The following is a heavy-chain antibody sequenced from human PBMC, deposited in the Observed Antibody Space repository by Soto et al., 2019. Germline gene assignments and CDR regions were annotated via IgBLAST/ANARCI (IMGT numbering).Heavy chain of an antibody. CDR2: IWYDGSNK. D-gene: IGHD4-4*01. V-gene: IGHV3-33*01. Sequence: PGGSLRLSCAASGFTFSSYGMHWVRQAPGKGLEWVAVIWYDGSNKYYADSVKGRFTISRDNSKNTLYLQMNSLRAEDTAVYYCARVTGPTVYYYYGMDVWGQGTTVTVSS. CDR3: ARVTGPTVYYYYGMDV. CDR1: GFTFSSYG. J-gene: IGHJ6*02.